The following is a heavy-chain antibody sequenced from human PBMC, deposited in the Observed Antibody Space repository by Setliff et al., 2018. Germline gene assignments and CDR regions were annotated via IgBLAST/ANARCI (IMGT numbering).Heavy chain of an antibody. CDR3: ARTSTGRYFDL. CDR2: VYYRGTT. Sequence: SETLSLTCAVSDFSVPTVYYWTWIRQPPGKGLEWIASVYYRGTTYYNPSLESRVSVSVDTSKRHVSLSLTSVTAADTALYFCARTSTGRYFDLWGRGTLVTVS. CDR1: DFSVPTVYY. J-gene: IGHJ2*01. D-gene: IGHD2-2*01. V-gene: IGHV4-38-2*01.